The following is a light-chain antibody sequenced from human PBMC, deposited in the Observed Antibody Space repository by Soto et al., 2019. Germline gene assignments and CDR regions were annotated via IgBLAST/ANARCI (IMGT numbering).Light chain of an antibody. V-gene: IGKV1-33*01. CDR1: QDISNY. CDR3: QQYDNLFT. CDR2: DAS. Sequence: DLQMTQSPSSLSASVGDRVTITCQASQDISNYLNWYQQKPGKAPKLLIYDASNLEIGVPSRFSGSGSGTDFTFTISSLQPEDIATYYCQQYDNLFTFGPGTKVEIK. J-gene: IGKJ3*01.